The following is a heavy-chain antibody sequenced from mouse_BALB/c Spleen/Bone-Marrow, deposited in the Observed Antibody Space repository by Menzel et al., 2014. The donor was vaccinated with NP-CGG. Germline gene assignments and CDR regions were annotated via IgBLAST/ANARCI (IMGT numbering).Heavy chain of an antibody. CDR2: IWAGGST. J-gene: IGHJ2*01. Sequence: VKLVESGPGLVAPSQSLSITCIVSGFSLASFGVHWVRQPPGKGLEWLGVIWAGGSTNYNSALMSRLSISKDNSQSQVFLKMNSLQTGDSAIYYCARAGSGFFDFWGLGTTLIVSS. D-gene: IGHD3-1*01. CDR1: GFSLASFG. V-gene: IGHV2-9*02. CDR3: ARAGSGFFDF.